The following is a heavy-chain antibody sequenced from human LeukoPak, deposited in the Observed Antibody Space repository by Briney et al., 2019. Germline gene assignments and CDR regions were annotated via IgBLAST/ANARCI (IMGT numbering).Heavy chain of an antibody. CDR2: INPNSGGT. D-gene: IGHD6-6*01. Sequence: ASVKVSCKASGYTFTGYCMHWVRQAPGQGLEWMGWINPNSGGTNYAQKFQGRVTMTRDTSISTAYMELSRLRSDDTAVYYCARVLVTQLVGDYFDYWGQGTLVTVSS. V-gene: IGHV1-2*02. CDR1: GYTFTGYC. CDR3: ARVLVTQLVGDYFDY. J-gene: IGHJ4*02.